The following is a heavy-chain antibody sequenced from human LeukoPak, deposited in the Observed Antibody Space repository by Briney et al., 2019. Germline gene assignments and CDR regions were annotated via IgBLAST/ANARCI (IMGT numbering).Heavy chain of an antibody. CDR1: GGTFSSYA. D-gene: IGHD3-10*01. CDR2: INTYNGYT. J-gene: IGHJ5*02. V-gene: IGHV1-18*01. CDR3: ARDLSQGYGSGSFSS. Sequence: ASVKVSCKASGGTFSSYAISWVRQAPGQGLEWMGRINTYNGYTKYTQKFQGRVTMTTDTSTSTAYMELRSLRSDDTAVFYCARDLSQGYGSGSFSSWGQGTLVTVSS.